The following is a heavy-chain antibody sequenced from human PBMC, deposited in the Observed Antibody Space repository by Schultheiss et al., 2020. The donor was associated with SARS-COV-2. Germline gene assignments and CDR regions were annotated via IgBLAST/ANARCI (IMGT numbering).Heavy chain of an antibody. CDR3: AGTNYDSSGYYGY. J-gene: IGHJ4*02. V-gene: IGHV1-2*02. CDR1: GYTFTGYY. CDR2: INPNSGGT. D-gene: IGHD3-22*01. Sequence: ASVKVSCKASGYTFTGYYMHWVRQAPGQGLEWMGWINPNSGGTNYAQKFQGRVTMTRDTSISTAYMELSRLRSDDTAVYYCAGTNYDSSGYYGYWGQGTLVTVSS.